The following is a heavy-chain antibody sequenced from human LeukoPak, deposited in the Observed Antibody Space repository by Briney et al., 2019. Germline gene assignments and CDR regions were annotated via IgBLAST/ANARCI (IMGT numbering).Heavy chain of an antibody. Sequence: PGGSLRLSCGASGFTFSSYSMNWVRQAPGKGLEWVSSISSSSSYIYYADSVKGRFTISRDNAKNSLYLQMNSLRADDTAAYYCARESHSSSSVDYWGQGTLVTVSS. CDR3: ARESHSSSSVDY. D-gene: IGHD6-6*01. CDR2: ISSSSSYI. J-gene: IGHJ4*02. CDR1: GFTFSSYS. V-gene: IGHV3-21*01.